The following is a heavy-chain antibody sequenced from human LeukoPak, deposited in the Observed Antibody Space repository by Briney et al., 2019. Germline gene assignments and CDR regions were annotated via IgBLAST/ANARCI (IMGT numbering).Heavy chain of an antibody. V-gene: IGHV1-8*01. D-gene: IGHD6-19*01. CDR3: ALPYSSGWQPFGDYYYYGMDV. Sequence: ASVKVSCRASGYTFTSYDINWVRQATGQGLEWMGWMNPNSGNTGYAQKFQGRVTMTRNTSISTAYMELSSLRSEDTAVYYCALPYSSGWQPFGDYYYYGMDVWGQGTTVTVSS. CDR2: MNPNSGNT. CDR1: GYTFTSYD. J-gene: IGHJ6*02.